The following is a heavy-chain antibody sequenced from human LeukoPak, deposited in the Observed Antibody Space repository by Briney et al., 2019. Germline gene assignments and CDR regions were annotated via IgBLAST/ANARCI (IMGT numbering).Heavy chain of an antibody. V-gene: IGHV3-9*01. CDR1: GFTFDDYA. D-gene: IGHD5-12*01. CDR2: ISRNSGSI. J-gene: IGHJ6*02. Sequence: PGRSLRLSCAASGFTFDDYAMHWVRQAPGKGLEWVSGISRNSGSIGYADSVKGRFTISRDNAKNSLYLQMNSLRAEDTALYYCAKARGYSGYDYYYGMDVWGRGTTVTVSS. CDR3: AKARGYSGYDYYYGMDV.